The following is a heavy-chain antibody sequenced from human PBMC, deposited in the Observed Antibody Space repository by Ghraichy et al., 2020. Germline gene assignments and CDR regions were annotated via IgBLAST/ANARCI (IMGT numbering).Heavy chain of an antibody. CDR3: ARGGDGYKFDY. Sequence: SETLTLTCTVSGGSISSYYWSWIRQPPGKGLEWIGDIYYTGRANYNPSLKSRPTISVDTSKNQFSLRLSSVTAADTAVYFCARGGDGYKFDYWGQGTLVTVSS. J-gene: IGHJ4*02. V-gene: IGHV4-59*01. D-gene: IGHD5-24*01. CDR1: GGSISSYY. CDR2: IYYTGRA.